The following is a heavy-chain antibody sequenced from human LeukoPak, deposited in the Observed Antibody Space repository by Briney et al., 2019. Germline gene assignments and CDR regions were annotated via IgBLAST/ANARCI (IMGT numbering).Heavy chain of an antibody. D-gene: IGHD6-19*01. CDR1: GFTFSSYA. V-gene: IGHV3-30*04. Sequence: GGSLRLSCAASGFTFSSYAMHWVRQAPGKGLEWVAVISYDGSNKYYADSVKGRFTISRDNSKNTLYLQMNSLRAEDTAVYYCAKDTLGAVAAIDYWGQGTLVTVSS. J-gene: IGHJ4*02. CDR2: ISYDGSNK. CDR3: AKDTLGAVAAIDY.